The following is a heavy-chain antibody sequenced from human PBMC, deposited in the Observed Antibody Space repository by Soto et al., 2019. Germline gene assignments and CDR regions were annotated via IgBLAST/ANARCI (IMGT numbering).Heavy chain of an antibody. J-gene: IGHJ6*02. CDR3: ALGWVVPAAIWPNMDV. CDR1: GGTFSSYA. D-gene: IGHD2-2*01. CDR2: IIPIFGTA. V-gene: IGHV1-69*01. Sequence: QVQLVQSGAEVKKPGSSVKVSCKASGGTFSSYAISWVRQAPGQGLEWMGGIIPIFGTANYAQKFQGRVTITADESTSIAYMELSSLRSEDTAVYYCALGWVVPAAIWPNMDVWGQGTTLTVSS.